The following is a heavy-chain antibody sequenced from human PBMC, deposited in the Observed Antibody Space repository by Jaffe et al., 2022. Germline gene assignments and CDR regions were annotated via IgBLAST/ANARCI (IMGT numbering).Heavy chain of an antibody. D-gene: IGHD3-22*01. J-gene: IGHJ4*02. Sequence: QVQLVESGGGVVQPGGSLRLSCAASGFTFSSYGMHWVRQAPGKGLEWVAFIRYDGSNKYYADSVKGRFTISRDNSKNTLYLQMNSLRAEDTAVYYCAKDTYYYDSSGYYNPGDVGIFDYWGQGTLVTVSS. CDR1: GFTFSSYG. V-gene: IGHV3-30*02. CDR2: IRYDGSNK. CDR3: AKDTYYYDSSGYYNPGDVGIFDY.